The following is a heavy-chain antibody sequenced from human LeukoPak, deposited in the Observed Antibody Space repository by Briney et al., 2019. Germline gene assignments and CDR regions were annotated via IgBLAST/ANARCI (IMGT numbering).Heavy chain of an antibody. J-gene: IGHJ4*02. CDR1: GFTFSSYE. Sequence: GGSLRLSCAASGFTFSSYEMNWVRQAPGKGLEWVSYISSSGSTIYYADSVKGRFTISRDNAKNSLYLQMNSLRAEDTAVYYCARDRDSSGWYSGEFDYWGQGTLVTVSS. CDR3: ARDRDSSGWYSGEFDY. CDR2: ISSSGSTI. V-gene: IGHV3-48*03. D-gene: IGHD6-19*01.